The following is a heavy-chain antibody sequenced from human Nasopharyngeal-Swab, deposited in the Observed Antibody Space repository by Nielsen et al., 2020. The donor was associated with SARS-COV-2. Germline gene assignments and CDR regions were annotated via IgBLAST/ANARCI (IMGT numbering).Heavy chain of an antibody. CDR2: ISAYNGNT. D-gene: IGHD6-13*01. V-gene: IGHV1-18*01. CDR3: AREVGIAAAGTEPNFDY. CDR1: GYTFTSYG. J-gene: IGHJ4*02. Sequence: ASVKVSCKASGYTFTSYGISWVRQAPGQGLEWMGWISAYNGNTNYAQKLQGRVTMTTDTSTSTAYMELRSLRSDDTAVYYCAREVGIAAAGTEPNFDYWGQGTLVTVSS.